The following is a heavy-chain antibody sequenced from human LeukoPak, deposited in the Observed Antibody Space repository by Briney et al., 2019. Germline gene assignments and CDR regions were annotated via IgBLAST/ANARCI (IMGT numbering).Heavy chain of an antibody. D-gene: IGHD2-15*01. CDR2: NRNKTKSYTT. Sequence: TGGSLRLSCAASGFTVSSNYMSWVRQAPGKGLEWVGRNRNKTKSYTTEYAASVKGRFAISRDDSKNSLLLQMNSLKTEDTAVYYCARVMSCSGGNCYYAFDIWGQGTMVTVSS. CDR1: GFTVSSNY. J-gene: IGHJ3*02. V-gene: IGHV3-72*01. CDR3: ARVMSCSGGNCYYAFDI.